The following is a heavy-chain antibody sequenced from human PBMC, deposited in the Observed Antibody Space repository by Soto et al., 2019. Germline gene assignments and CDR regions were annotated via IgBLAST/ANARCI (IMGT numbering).Heavy chain of an antibody. Sequence: SVTLSLPWTVSGGSISSYDWSWIRQPPGKGLEWIGYIYYSGSTNYNPSLKSRVTISVDTSKNQFSLKLSSVTAADTAVYYCARGSVGYCSGGSCFRDNYYYYYMVFWGKGTTVTVSS. CDR2: IYYSGST. CDR3: ARGSVGYCSGGSCFRDNYYYYYMVF. V-gene: IGHV4-59*01. J-gene: IGHJ6*03. D-gene: IGHD2-15*01. CDR1: GGSISSYD.